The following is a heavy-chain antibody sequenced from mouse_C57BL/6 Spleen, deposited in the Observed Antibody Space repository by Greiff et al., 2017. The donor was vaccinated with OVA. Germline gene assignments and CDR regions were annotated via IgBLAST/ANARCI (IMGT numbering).Heavy chain of an antibody. CDR3: AREDYYDSFAY. J-gene: IGHJ3*01. Sequence: QVQLQQPGAELVMPGASVKLSCKASGYTFTSYWMHWVKQRPGQGLEWIGEIDPSDSYTNYNQKFKGKSTLTVDKSSSTAYMQLSSLTSEDSAVYYCAREDYYDSFAYWGQGTLVTVSA. D-gene: IGHD2-4*01. CDR1: GYTFTSYW. CDR2: IDPSDSYT. V-gene: IGHV1-69*01.